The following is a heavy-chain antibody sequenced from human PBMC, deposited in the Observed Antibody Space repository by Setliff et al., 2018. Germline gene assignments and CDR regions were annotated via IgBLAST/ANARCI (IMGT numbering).Heavy chain of an antibody. D-gene: IGHD3-16*01. V-gene: IGHV4-4*08. CDR2: IYNNGRT. CDR1: GGSISGYY. J-gene: IGHJ6*03. Sequence: SETLSLTCSVSGGSISGYYWSWLRQPPGKGLEWIGYIYNNGRTNYHPALKRRVTMSVDTSKNQLSLTLRSVTTADTAVYYCARDWRGETVNLGYMDVWGKGTTVTVSS. CDR3: ARDWRGETVNLGYMDV.